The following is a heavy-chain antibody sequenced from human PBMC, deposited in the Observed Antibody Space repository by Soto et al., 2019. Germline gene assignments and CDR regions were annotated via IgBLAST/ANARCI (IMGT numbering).Heavy chain of an antibody. J-gene: IGHJ5*02. Sequence: PGGSLRLSCAATGFAFSTYGMHWVRQAPGKGREWVAAISYDGNEKYYADSLQGRFTISRDNSKNALYLQVNSLRAEDTAVYYCARDSYCSSTSCNNWFDPWGQGTLVTVSS. D-gene: IGHD2-2*01. V-gene: IGHV3-30*03. CDR3: ARDSYCSSTSCNNWFDP. CDR1: GFAFSTYG. CDR2: ISYDGNEK.